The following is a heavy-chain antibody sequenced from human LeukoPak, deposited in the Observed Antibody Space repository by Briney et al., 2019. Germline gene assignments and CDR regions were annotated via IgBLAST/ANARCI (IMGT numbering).Heavy chain of an antibody. CDR2: ISYDGSNK. CDR3: GSQRGNFDSSDKSVDY. D-gene: IGHD3-22*01. V-gene: IGHV3-30*01. J-gene: IGHJ4*02. Sequence: PGGSLRLSCAASGFTFSSYAMHWVRQAPGKGLEWVAVISYDGSNKYYADSVKGRFTISRDNSRNTLYLQMNSLRAEDTAVYYCGSQRGNFDSSDKSVDYWGQGTLVTVSS. CDR1: GFTFSSYA.